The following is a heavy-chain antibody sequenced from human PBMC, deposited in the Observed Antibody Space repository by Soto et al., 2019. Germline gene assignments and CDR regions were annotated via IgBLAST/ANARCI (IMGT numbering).Heavy chain of an antibody. D-gene: IGHD6-19*01. V-gene: IGHV3-30-3*01. CDR1: GFTFSSYA. J-gene: IGHJ6*02. CDR2: ISYDGSNK. CDR3: ARDISSGWSTYYGMDV. Sequence: GGSLRLSCAASGFTFSSYAMHWVRQAPGKGLEWVAVISYDGSNKYYADSVKGRFTISRDNSKNTLYLQMNSLRAEDTAVYYCARDISSGWSTYYGMDVWGQGTTVTVSS.